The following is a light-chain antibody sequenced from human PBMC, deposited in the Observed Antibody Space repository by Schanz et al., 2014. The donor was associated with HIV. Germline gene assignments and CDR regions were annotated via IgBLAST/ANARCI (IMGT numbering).Light chain of an antibody. CDR1: TSNIGDNY. Sequence: QSVLTQPPSVSAAPGQKVTISCSGSTSNIGDNYVSWYQQFPGTAPKLLIYGNGRRASGIPDRFSASKSGTSASLDITGLQTGDEADYYCGAWDSSLSGGLFGGGTQLTVL. CDR3: GAWDSSLSGGL. V-gene: IGLV1-51*01. J-gene: IGLJ2*01. CDR2: GNG.